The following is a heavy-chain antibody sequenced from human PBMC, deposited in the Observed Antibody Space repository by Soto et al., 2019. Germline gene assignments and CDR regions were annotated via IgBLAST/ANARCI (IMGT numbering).Heavy chain of an antibody. CDR1: GYTFSTYW. CDR3: ARRQYYAFYYYYGMDV. J-gene: IGHJ6*02. CDR2: IYPDDSDT. Sequence: GESLKISCQGSGYTFSTYWIGWVRQMPGKGLEWMGIIYPDDSDTKYSPSFNGQVTISADKSTSTAYMELSSLRSEDTAVYYCARRQYYAFYYYYGMDVWGQGTTVTVSS. V-gene: IGHV5-51*01. D-gene: IGHD3-3*01.